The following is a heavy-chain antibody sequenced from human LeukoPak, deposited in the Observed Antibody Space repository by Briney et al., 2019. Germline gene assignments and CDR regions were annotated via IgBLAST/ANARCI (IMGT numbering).Heavy chain of an antibody. J-gene: IGHJ4*02. D-gene: IGHD2-15*01. CDR3: ARAELSYCSGGRCPYFDY. CDR2: IYTSGST. Sequence: SETLSLTCTVSGGSISSYYWSWIRQPAGRGLEWIGRIYTSGSTNYNPSLKSRVTMSVDTSKNQFSLKLSSVTAADTAVYYCARAELSYCSGGRCPYFDYWGQGILVTVSS. V-gene: IGHV4-4*07. CDR1: GGSISSYY.